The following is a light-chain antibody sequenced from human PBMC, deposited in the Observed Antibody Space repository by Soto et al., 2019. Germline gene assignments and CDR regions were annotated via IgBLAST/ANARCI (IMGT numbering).Light chain of an antibody. J-gene: IGLJ3*02. CDR2: EVS. CDR1: SSDVGGYNY. CDR3: SSYAGTNNWV. Sequence: QSALTQPPSASGSPGQSVTISCTGTSSDVGGYNYVSWYQQHPGKAPKLMIYEVSKRPSGVPDRFSGSKSGNTASLTVSGLQADDEADYYCSSYAGTNNWVFGGWTQLTVL. V-gene: IGLV2-8*01.